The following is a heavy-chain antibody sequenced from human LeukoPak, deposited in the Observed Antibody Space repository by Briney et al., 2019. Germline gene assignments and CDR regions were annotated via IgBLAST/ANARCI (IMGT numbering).Heavy chain of an antibody. V-gene: IGHV3-30*18. J-gene: IGHJ4*02. Sequence: GGSLRLSCAASGLTFSSYGMHWVRQAPGKGLEWVAVISYDGSNKYYADSVKGRFTISRDNSKNTLYLQMNSLRAEDTVVYYCAKGRGSSDNSFDYWGQGTLVTVSS. CDR2: ISYDGSNK. CDR3: AKGRGSSDNSFDY. D-gene: IGHD6-6*01. CDR1: GLTFSSYG.